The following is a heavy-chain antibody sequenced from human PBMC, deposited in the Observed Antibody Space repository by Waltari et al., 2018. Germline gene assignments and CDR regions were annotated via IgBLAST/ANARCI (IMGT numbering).Heavy chain of an antibody. J-gene: IGHJ4*02. CDR2: INHSGST. Sequence: VQLVESGGGLVQPGGSLRLSCAASGFTFSSYAMSWIRQPPGKGLEWIGEINHSGSTNYNPSLKSRVTISVDTSKNQFSLKLSSVTAADTAVYYCARGGPPYYYGSGSYPLDYWGQGTLVTVSS. CDR1: GFTFSSYA. D-gene: IGHD3-10*01. CDR3: ARGGPPYYYGSGSYPLDY. V-gene: IGHV4-34*01.